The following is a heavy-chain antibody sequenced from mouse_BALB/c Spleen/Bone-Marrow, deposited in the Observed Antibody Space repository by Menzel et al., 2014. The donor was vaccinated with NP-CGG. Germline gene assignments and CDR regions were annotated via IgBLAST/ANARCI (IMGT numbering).Heavy chain of an antibody. CDR1: GYTFSSYW. J-gene: IGHJ4*01. CDR3: ARRPMDY. V-gene: IGHV1-9*01. CDR2: ILPGSGST. Sequence: VHLVESGAELMKPGASVKISCKATGYTFSSYWIEWVKQRPGHGLEWIGEILPGSGSTNYNEKFKDKATFTADTSSNTAYMQLSSLTSEDSAVYYCARRPMDYWGQGTSVTVSS.